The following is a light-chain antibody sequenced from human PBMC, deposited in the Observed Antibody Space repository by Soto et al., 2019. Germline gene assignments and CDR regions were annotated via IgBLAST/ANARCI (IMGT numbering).Light chain of an antibody. CDR1: QTLLHNDGYNF. J-gene: IGKJ1*01. CDR2: LGS. Sequence: DIVMTQSPLSLPVTPGEPASISCRSSQTLLHNDGYNFLGWYLQKPGQSPQLLLYLGSNRASGVPDRFSGSGSGTDFTLKISRVEAEDVRVYSCMQALQIPWTFGQGTKVEIK. CDR3: MQALQIPWT. V-gene: IGKV2-28*01.